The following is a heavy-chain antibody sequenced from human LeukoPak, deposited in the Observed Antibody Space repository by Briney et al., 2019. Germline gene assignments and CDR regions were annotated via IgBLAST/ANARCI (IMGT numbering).Heavy chain of an antibody. D-gene: IGHD1-26*01. Sequence: PGGSLRLSCAASGFTFRNYAMTWVRQVPGKGLEWVSSLSGGGSDTYYADPVKGRFTISRDNSKNTLYLQMNSLRAGDTAVYYCAKTKGATAFYCMDVWGKGTTVTVS. CDR3: AKTKGATAFYCMDV. CDR2: LSGGGSDT. J-gene: IGHJ6*03. V-gene: IGHV3-23*01. CDR1: GFTFRNYA.